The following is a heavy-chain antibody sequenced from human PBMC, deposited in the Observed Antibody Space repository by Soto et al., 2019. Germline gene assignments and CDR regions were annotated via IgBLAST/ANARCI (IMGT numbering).Heavy chain of an antibody. CDR3: AIDRYYDNVAFDI. V-gene: IGHV4-30-4*01. CDR2: IYYSGST. J-gene: IGHJ3*02. Sequence: QVQLQESGPGLVKPSQTLSLTCTVSGGSISSGDYYWSWIRQPPGKGLEWIGYIYYSGSTYYNPSLKSRVTLSVDTSQNQFSLELSSVTAADTAVYYCAIDRYYDNVAFDIWGQGTMVTVSS. CDR1: GGSISSGDYY. D-gene: IGHD3-22*01.